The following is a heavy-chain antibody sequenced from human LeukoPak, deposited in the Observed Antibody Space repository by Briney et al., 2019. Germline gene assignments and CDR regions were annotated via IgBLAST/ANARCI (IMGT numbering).Heavy chain of an antibody. J-gene: IGHJ4*02. Sequence: GSSVKVSCKASGGTFSSYAISWVRQAPGQGLEWMGGIIPIFGTANYAQKFQGRVTITADESTSTAYMELSSLRSEDTAVYYCARAHRIAAAEWGVDYWGQGTLVTVSS. CDR1: GGTFSSYA. D-gene: IGHD6-13*01. V-gene: IGHV1-69*01. CDR2: IIPIFGTA. CDR3: ARAHRIAAAEWGVDY.